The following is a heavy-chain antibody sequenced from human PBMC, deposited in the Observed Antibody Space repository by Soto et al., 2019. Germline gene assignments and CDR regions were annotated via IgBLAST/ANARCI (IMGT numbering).Heavy chain of an antibody. V-gene: IGHV3-11*01. CDR1: GFTFSDYY. D-gene: IGHD5-18*01. Sequence: PGGSLRLSCAASGFTFSDYYMSWIRQAPGKGLEWVSYISSSGSTIYYADSVKGRFTISRDNAKNSLYLQMNSLRAEDTAVYYCAGAYSYGLSFLSWGQGTLVTGSS. J-gene: IGHJ5*02. CDR3: AGAYSYGLSFLS. CDR2: ISSSGSTI.